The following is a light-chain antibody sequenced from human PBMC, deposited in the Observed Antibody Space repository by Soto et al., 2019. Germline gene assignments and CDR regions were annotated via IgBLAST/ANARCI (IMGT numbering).Light chain of an antibody. CDR1: SSNIGAGYD. J-gene: IGLJ1*01. CDR3: QSYDSSLTALYV. V-gene: IGLV1-40*01. CDR2: GNT. Sequence: QSVLTQPPSVSGAPGQRVTISCTGSSSNIGAGYDVQGYQQLPGTAPKLLMYGNTNRPSGVPDRFSGSKSGTSASLAITGLQAEDEADYYCQSYDSSLTALYVFGTGTKLTVL.